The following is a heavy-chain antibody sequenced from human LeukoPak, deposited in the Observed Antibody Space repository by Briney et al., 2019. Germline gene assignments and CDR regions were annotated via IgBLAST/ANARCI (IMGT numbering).Heavy chain of an antibody. J-gene: IGHJ4*02. V-gene: IGHV4-59*01. CDR2: IYYSGST. Sequence: SETLSLTCTVSGGSISSYYWSWIRQPPGKGLEWIGYIYYSGSTNYNPSLKSRVTISVDTSKNQFSLKLSSVTAADTAVYYCARAYGDYVNYFDYRGQGTLVTVSS. CDR3: ARAYGDYVNYFDY. D-gene: IGHD4-17*01. CDR1: GGSISSYY.